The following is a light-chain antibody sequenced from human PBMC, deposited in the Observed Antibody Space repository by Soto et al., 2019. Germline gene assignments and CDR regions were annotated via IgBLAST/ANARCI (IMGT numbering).Light chain of an antibody. J-gene: IGKJ2*01. V-gene: IGKV1-39*01. CDR1: QSISSY. Sequence: DIQMTQSPSSLSASVGDRVTITCRASQSISSYLNWYKQKPGKAPKLLIYAASSLQSGVPSRFSGSGSGTDFTLNISSLQPEDFATYYCQQSYSTPPYTFGQGTKLEIK. CDR3: QQSYSTPPYT. CDR2: AAS.